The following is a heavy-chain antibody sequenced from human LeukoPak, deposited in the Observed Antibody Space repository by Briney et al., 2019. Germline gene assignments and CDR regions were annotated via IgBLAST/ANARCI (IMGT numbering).Heavy chain of an antibody. J-gene: IGHJ4*02. D-gene: IGHD3-22*01. CDR3: ARDSTTYYYDSSEYDY. CDR1: GFTFSSYG. V-gene: IGHV3-33*01. CDR2: IWYDRSNK. Sequence: GGALRLSCEASGFTFSSYGMHWVRQAPGKGLEWVADIWYDRSNKYYADSVKSRFTISRNNSKNTLYLQMNSLRAEDTAVYYCARDSTTYYYDSSEYDYWGQGTLVTVST.